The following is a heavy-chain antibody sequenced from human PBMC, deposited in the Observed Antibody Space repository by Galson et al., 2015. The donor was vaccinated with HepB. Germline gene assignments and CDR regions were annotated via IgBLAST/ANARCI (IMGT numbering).Heavy chain of an antibody. V-gene: IGHV3-21*01. CDR1: GFTFSSYS. J-gene: IGHJ4*02. Sequence: SLRLSCAASGFTFSSYSMNWVRQAPGKGLEWVSSISSSSSYIYYADSVKGRFTISRDNAKNSLYLQMNSLRAEDTAVYYCARERYGDPPLDYWGQGTLVTVSS. D-gene: IGHD4-17*01. CDR2: ISSSSSYI. CDR3: ARERYGDPPLDY.